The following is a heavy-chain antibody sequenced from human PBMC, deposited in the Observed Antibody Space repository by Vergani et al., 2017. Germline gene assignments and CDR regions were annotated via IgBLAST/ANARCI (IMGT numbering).Heavy chain of an antibody. V-gene: IGHV4-34*01. CDR3: ARGRGGAVATTKYYYYGMDV. CDR1: GGSFSGYY. Sequence: QVQLQQWGAGLLKPSETLSLTCAVYGGSFSGYYWSWIRQPPGKGLDWIGEINHSGSTNYNPSLKSRVTISVDTSKNQFSLKLSSVTAADTAVYYCARGRGGAVATTKYYYYGMDVWGQGTTVTVSS. D-gene: IGHD5-12*01. CDR2: INHSGST. J-gene: IGHJ6*02.